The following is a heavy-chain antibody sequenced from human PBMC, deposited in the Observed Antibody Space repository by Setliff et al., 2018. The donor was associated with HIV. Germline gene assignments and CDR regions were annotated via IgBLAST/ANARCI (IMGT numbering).Heavy chain of an antibody. J-gene: IGHJ4*02. CDR3: ARGGSGYYDFWSGSSAFEY. CDR1: GYTFTGYS. D-gene: IGHD3-3*01. V-gene: IGHV1-69*13. Sequence: SVKVSCKASGYTFTGYSMHWVRQAPGQGLEWMGGIITIFGTPNYAQEFQDRVTITADESTTTVYMELSSLTSEDTAVYYCARGGSGYYDFWSGSSAFEYWGQGTLVTVSS. CDR2: IITIFGTP.